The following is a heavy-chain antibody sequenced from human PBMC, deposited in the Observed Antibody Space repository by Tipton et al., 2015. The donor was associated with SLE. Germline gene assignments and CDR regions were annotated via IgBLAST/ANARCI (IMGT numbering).Heavy chain of an antibody. CDR3: AKEGQGIFGVEAYFDY. D-gene: IGHD3-3*01. J-gene: IGHJ4*02. V-gene: IGHV3-64*02. CDR1: GFTFSSYA. Sequence: GSLRLSCAASGFTFSSYAMHWVRQAPGKVLEYVSAISSNGGSTYYADSVKGRFTISRDNSKNTLYLQMNSLRAEDTAVYYCAKEGQGIFGVEAYFDYWGQGTLVTVSS. CDR2: ISSNGGST.